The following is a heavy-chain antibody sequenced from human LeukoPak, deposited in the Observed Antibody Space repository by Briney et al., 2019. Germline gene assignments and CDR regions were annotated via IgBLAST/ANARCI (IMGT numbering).Heavy chain of an antibody. CDR3: ARGVERGSYYEGAFDI. CDR2: IIPIFGTA. Sequence: SVKVSCKASGGTFSSYAISWVRQAPGQGLEWMGGIIPIFGTANYAQKFQGRVTITTDESTSTAYMELSSLRSDDTAVYYCARGVERGSYYEGAFDIWGQGTMVTVSS. CDR1: GGTFSSYA. V-gene: IGHV1-69*05. D-gene: IGHD1-26*01. J-gene: IGHJ3*02.